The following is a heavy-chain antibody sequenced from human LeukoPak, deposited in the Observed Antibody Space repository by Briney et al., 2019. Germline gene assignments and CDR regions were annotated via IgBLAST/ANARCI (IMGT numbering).Heavy chain of an antibody. CDR3: AKDTKRFRVAVAGNYFDY. CDR2: ISWNSGSI. D-gene: IGHD6-19*01. Sequence: LPGRSLRLSCAASGFTFDDYAMHWVRQAPGKGLEWVSGISWNSGSIGYADSVKGRFTISRDNAKNSLYLQMNSLRAEDTALYYCAKDTKRFRVAVAGNYFDYWGQGTLVTVSS. J-gene: IGHJ4*02. CDR1: GFTFDDYA. V-gene: IGHV3-9*01.